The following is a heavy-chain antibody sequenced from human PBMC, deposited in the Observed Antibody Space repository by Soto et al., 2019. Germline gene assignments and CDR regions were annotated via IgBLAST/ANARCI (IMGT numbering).Heavy chain of an antibody. V-gene: IGHV4-61*01. CDR2: IYYSGST. CDR3: ARVHRYGILTGLSIGWFDP. D-gene: IGHD3-9*01. CDR1: GGSVSSGSYY. Sequence: SETLSLTCTVSGGSVSSGSYYWSWIRQPPGKGLEWIGYIYYSGSTNYNPSLKSRVTISVDTSKNQFSLKLSSVTAADTAVYYCARVHRYGILTGLSIGWFDPWGQGTLVTVSS. J-gene: IGHJ5*02.